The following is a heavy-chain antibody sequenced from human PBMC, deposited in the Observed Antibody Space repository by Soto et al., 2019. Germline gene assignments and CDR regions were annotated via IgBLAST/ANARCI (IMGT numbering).Heavy chain of an antibody. CDR1: GFTFSSYA. CDR2: ISGSGGST. Sequence: EVQLLESGGGLVQPGGSLRLSCAASGFTFSSYAMSWVRQAPGKGLEWVSAISGSGGSTYYADSVKGRFTISRDNSKNTLYLQMISLRAEDTAVYYCANDHSFDDTAMVTAVVVMDVDYWGQGSLVTVSS. J-gene: IGHJ4*02. D-gene: IGHD5-18*01. CDR3: ANDHSFDDTAMVTAVVVMDVDY. V-gene: IGHV3-23*01.